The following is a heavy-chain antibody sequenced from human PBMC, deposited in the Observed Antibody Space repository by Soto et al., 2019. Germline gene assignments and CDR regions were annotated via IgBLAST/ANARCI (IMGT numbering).Heavy chain of an antibody. D-gene: IGHD7-27*01. V-gene: IGHV3-35*01. CDR3: GRSLANWGYYFDY. CDR2: GSWNGSRT. Sequence: EVQLVESGGGLVQPGGSLRLSCAASGFTFSNSDMNWVHQAPGKGLEWVSGGSWNGSRTHYADSVKGRFIISRDNSRNTLYLQTNSLRAEDTAVYYCGRSLANWGYYFDYWGQGTLVTVSS. J-gene: IGHJ4*02. CDR1: GFTFSNSD.